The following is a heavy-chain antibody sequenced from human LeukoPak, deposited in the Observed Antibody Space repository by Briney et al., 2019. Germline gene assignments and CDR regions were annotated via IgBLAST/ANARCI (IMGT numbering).Heavy chain of an antibody. V-gene: IGHV4-59*01. J-gene: IGHJ4*02. CDR3: ARVDGYNQEIDY. Sequence: PSETLSLTCTVTAGSISSYYWSWIRQPPGNGLEWIGSIHNSGGTTYNPSLKSRVPISVDTSKKQCSLRLTSVAAADTAVYYCARVDGYNQEIDYWGQGTLVTVSS. CDR2: IHNSGGT. D-gene: IGHD5-24*01. CDR1: AGSISSYY.